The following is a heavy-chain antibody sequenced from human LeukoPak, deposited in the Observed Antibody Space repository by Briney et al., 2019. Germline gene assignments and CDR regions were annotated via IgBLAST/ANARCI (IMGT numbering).Heavy chain of an antibody. CDR3: AKNTVSTTDYYDYYGMDV. J-gene: IGHJ6*02. CDR2: ISGSGGDT. D-gene: IGHD4-11*01. V-gene: IGHV3-23*01. CDR1: GFTFSNFL. Sequence: PGGSLRLSCAASGFTFSNFLMTWVRQAPGKGPEWVSAISGSGGDTYYADSVKGRFTISRDNSKNTLYLQMNSLRAEDTAVYYCAKNTVSTTDYYDYYGMDVWGQGTTVTVSS.